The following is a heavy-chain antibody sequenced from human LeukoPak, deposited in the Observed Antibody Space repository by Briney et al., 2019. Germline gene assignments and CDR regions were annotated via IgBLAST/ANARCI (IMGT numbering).Heavy chain of an antibody. CDR2: IRAGGST. CDR1: GFIVSGNY. Sequence: GGSLRLSCAASGFIVSGNYMSWVGQAPGKGLEWVSVIRAGGSTSYADSVKGRFTISRDNSKNTLYLQMNSLRDEDTAVYYCAREGSYDTSGYNDALDIWGQGTMVTVSA. D-gene: IGHD3-22*01. V-gene: IGHV3-53*01. CDR3: AREGSYDTSGYNDALDI. J-gene: IGHJ3*02.